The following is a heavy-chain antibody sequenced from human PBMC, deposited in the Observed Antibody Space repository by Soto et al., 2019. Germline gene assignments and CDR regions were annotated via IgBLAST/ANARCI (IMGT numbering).Heavy chain of an antibody. D-gene: IGHD3-3*01. Sequence: QVQLVQSGAEVKKPGASVRVSCKASGYTFSGYDINWVRQATGQGLARMGWVSPDSGSTGYAGIFQGRVTMTWATSTTTVYMGLSSLTSEAAAVYYCARATELRYVQWSVYRGGNYAMDVWGQGTTVTVSS. V-gene: IGHV1-8*01. J-gene: IGHJ6*02. CDR2: VSPDSGST. CDR3: ARATELRYVQWSVYRGGNYAMDV. CDR1: GYTFSGYD.